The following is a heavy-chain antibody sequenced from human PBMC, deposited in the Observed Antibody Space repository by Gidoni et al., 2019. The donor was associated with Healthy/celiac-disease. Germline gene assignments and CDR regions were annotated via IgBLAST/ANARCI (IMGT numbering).Heavy chain of an antibody. J-gene: IGHJ4*02. CDR2: ISGSGGST. D-gene: IGHD4-17*01. CDR3: AKDYGDRAFFDY. Sequence: EVQLLESGGGLLQPGGSLSLSCSASGFTFSSYAMSWVLQAPGKGLEGVSDISGSGGSTYYADSVKGRFTISRDNSKNTLYLQMNSLRAEDTAVYYCAKDYGDRAFFDYWGQGTLVTVSS. V-gene: IGHV3-23*01. CDR1: GFTFSSYA.